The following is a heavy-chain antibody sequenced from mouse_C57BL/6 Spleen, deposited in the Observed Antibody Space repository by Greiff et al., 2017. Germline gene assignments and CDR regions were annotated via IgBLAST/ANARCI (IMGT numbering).Heavy chain of an antibody. CDR1: GYTFTSYG. D-gene: IGHD1-1*01. CDR3: AQLTTVVASYWYCDV. J-gene: IGHJ1*03. Sequence: QVQLQQSGAELARPGASVKLSCKASGYTFTSYGISWVKQRTGQGLEWIGEIYPRSGNTYYNEKFKGKATLTADKSSSTAYMELRSLTSEDSAVYFCAQLTTVVASYWYCDVWGTGTTVTVSS. CDR2: IYPRSGNT. V-gene: IGHV1-81*01.